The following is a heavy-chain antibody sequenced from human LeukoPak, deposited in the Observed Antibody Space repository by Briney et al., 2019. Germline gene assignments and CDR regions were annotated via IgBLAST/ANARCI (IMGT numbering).Heavy chain of an antibody. D-gene: IGHD2-15*01. V-gene: IGHV7-4-1*02. CDR1: GYTFTSYY. CDR3: AKDLDSAAFDI. J-gene: IGHJ3*02. Sequence: ASVKVSCKASGYTFTSYYMHWVRQAPGQGLEYMGWIRTNTGSPTYAQGFTGRFVFSLDTSVNTAYLQISSLKAEDTAVYYCAKDLDSAAFDIWGQGTMVTVSS. CDR2: IRTNTGSP.